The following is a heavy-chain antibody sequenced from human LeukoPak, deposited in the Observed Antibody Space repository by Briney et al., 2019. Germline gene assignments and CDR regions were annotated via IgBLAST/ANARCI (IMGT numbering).Heavy chain of an antibody. V-gene: IGHV3-53*01. J-gene: IGHJ6*03. Sequence: PGGSLRLSCSASGFTVSSNYMSWVRQAPGKGLEWCAVIYSGGSTYYAASVKGRFTISRDNSKNTLSLQMNSLRAEDTAVYYCARGLYYYYMDVWGKGTTVTVSS. CDR1: GFTVSSNY. CDR2: IYSGGST. CDR3: ARGLYYYYMDV.